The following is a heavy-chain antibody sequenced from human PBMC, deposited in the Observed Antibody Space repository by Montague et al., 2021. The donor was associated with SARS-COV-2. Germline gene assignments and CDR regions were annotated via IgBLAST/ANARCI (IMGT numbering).Heavy chain of an antibody. J-gene: IGHJ3*02. CDR2: IYYSGST. CDR1: GGSISSSSYY. V-gene: IGHV4-39*01. CDR3: ATYYDILTGYYIDAFDI. Sequence: ETLSLTCTVSGGSISSSSYYWGWIRQPPGKGLEWIGSIYYSGSTYYNPSLESRVTISVDTSKNQFSLKLSSVTAADTAVYYCATYYDILTGYYIDAFDIWGQGTMVTVSS. D-gene: IGHD3-9*01.